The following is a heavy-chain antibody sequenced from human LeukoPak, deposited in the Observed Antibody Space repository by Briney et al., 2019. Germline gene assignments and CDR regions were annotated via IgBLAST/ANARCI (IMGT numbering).Heavy chain of an antibody. J-gene: IGHJ5*02. CDR3: ARDESKYDILTGLFDP. D-gene: IGHD3-9*01. CDR2: IYYSGST. Sequence: SETLSLTCTVSGGSISSYYWSWIRQPPGKGLEWIGYIYYSGSTNYNPSLKSRVTMSVDTSKNQFSLKLSSVTAADTAVYYCARDESKYDILTGLFDPWGQGTLVTVSS. V-gene: IGHV4-59*12. CDR1: GGSISSYY.